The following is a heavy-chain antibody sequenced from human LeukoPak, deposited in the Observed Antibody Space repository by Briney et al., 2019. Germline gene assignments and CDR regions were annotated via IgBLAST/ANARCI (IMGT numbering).Heavy chain of an antibody. J-gene: IGHJ4*02. CDR3: ARVGHRYSSGWYLFY. D-gene: IGHD6-19*01. CDR1: GYTFTGYY. Sequence: ASVKASRKASGYTFTGYYMHWVRQAPGQGLEWMGWINPNSGGTNYAQKFQGRVTMTRDTSISTAYMELSRLRSDDTAVYYCARVGHRYSSGWYLFYWGQGTLVTVSS. CDR2: INPNSGGT. V-gene: IGHV1-2*02.